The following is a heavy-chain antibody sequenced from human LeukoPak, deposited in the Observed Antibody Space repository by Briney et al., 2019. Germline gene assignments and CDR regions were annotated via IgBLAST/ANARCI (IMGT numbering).Heavy chain of an antibody. CDR2: INHSGST. V-gene: IGHV4-34*01. CDR1: GGSFSGYY. Sequence: SETLSLTCAVYGGSFSGYYWSWIRQPPGKGLEWIGEINHSGSTNYNPSLKSRVTISVDTSKNQFSLKLSSVTAADTAVYYCARDTYYYDSSGYYYFGSFDYWGQGTPVTVSS. CDR3: ARDTYYYDSSGYYYFGSFDY. D-gene: IGHD3-22*01. J-gene: IGHJ4*02.